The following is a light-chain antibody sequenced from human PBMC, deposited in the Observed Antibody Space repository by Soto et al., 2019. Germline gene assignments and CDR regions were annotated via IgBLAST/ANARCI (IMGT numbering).Light chain of an antibody. CDR2: AAS. CDR1: QSVSVNS. J-gene: IGKJ3*01. V-gene: IGKV3-20*01. CDR3: QQYGGSPFT. Sequence: IWLMQSPGTRSLAAGERATLSCRASQSVSVNSLAWYQQKGGQAPRLLIYAASTRAAGVPDRFSGSGSGTDFALTISRLETKDFAVYYCQQYGGSPFTFGPGTKVDIK.